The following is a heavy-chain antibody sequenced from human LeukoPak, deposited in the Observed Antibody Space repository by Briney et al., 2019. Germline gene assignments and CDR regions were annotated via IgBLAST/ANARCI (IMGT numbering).Heavy chain of an antibody. CDR2: IYPGDSDT. Sequence: GESLKISCKGSGYSFTSYWIGWVRQMPGKGLEWMGIIYPGDSDTRYSPSFQGQVTISADKSISTAYLQWSSLKASDTAMYYCARPAYGSGSTTSNFDYWGQGTLVTVSS. D-gene: IGHD3-10*01. CDR3: ARPAYGSGSTTSNFDY. J-gene: IGHJ4*02. CDR1: GYSFTSYW. V-gene: IGHV5-51*01.